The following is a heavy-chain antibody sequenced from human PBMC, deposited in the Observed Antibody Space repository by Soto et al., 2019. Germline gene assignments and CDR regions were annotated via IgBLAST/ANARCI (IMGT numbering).Heavy chain of an antibody. V-gene: IGHV3-23*01. CDR2: ITGSGGST. D-gene: IGHD6-6*01. J-gene: IGHJ4*02. Sequence: DVQLLESGGGLVQPGGSLRLSCAVSGFTFRTYAMSWVRQAPGKGLEWVTGITGSGGSTYYADSVKGRFTISRDNSKNTLFLQMESLRAEDTATYYCAKHLEHGWPLVPSANVDYWGQGTRVTVSS. CDR1: GFTFRTYA. CDR3: AKHLEHGWPLVPSANVDY.